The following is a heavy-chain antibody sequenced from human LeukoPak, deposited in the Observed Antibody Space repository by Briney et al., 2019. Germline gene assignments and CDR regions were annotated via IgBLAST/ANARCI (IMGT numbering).Heavy chain of an antibody. CDR3: ASEVVVAAGFDY. J-gene: IGHJ4*02. V-gene: IGHV3-23*01. Sequence: GXXLRLSCAASGFTFSSYAMSWVRQAPGKGLEWVSAISGSGGSTYYADSVKGRFTISRDNSKNTLYLQMNSLRAEDTAVYYCASEVVVAAGFDYWGQGTLVTVSS. CDR2: ISGSGGST. CDR1: GFTFSSYA. D-gene: IGHD2-15*01.